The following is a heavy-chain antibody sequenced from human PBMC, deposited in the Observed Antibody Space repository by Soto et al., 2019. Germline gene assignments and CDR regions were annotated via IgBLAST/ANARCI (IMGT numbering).Heavy chain of an antibody. CDR1: GYTFTSYD. CDR2: MNPNSGNT. J-gene: IGHJ6*02. CDR3: ARGGARYCSSTSCPTNMDV. D-gene: IGHD2-2*01. Sequence: VKVSCKASGYTFTSYDINWVRQATGQGLEWMGWMNPNSGNTGYAQKFQGRVTMTRNTSISTAYMELSSLRSEDTAVYYCARGGARYCSSTSCPTNMDVWGQGTTVTVSS. V-gene: IGHV1-8*01.